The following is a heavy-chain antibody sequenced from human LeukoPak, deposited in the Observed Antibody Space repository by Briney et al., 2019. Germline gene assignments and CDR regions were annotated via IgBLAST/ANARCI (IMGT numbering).Heavy chain of an antibody. D-gene: IGHD5-18*01. CDR2: ISWNSGSI. CDR3: TAMGNWFDP. Sequence: GGPLRLTCAASGFTFDDYAMHWVRQAPGKGLEWVSGISWNSGSIGYADSVKGRFTISRDNAKNSLYLQMNSLRAEDTALYYCTAMGNWFDPWGQGTLVTVSS. CDR1: GFTFDDYA. V-gene: IGHV3-9*01. J-gene: IGHJ5*02.